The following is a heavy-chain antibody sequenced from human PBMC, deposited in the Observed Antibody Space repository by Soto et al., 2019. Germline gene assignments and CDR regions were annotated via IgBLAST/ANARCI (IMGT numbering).Heavy chain of an antibody. CDR1: GGSFSGYY. CDR3: ARGGARYYDFWSGYYYYGMDV. Sequence: SETLSLTCAVYGGSFSGYYWSWIRQPPGKGLEWIGEINHSGSTNYNPSLKSRVTISVDTSKNQFSLKLSSVTAADTAVYYCARGGARYYDFWSGYYYYGMDVWGQGTTVTVSS. J-gene: IGHJ6*02. CDR2: INHSGST. D-gene: IGHD3-3*01. V-gene: IGHV4-34*01.